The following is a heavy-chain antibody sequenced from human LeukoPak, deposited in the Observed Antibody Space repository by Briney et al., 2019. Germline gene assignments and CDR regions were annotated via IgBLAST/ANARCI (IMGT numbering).Heavy chain of an antibody. CDR3: AREGLGDSSGYYLGH. CDR1: GFTFSSYG. Sequence: GGSLRLSCAASGFTFSSYGMHWVRQAPGKGLEWVAVIWYDGSNKYYADSVKGRFTISRDNSKNTLYLQVNSLRAEDTAVYYCAREGLGDSSGYYLGHWGQGTLVTVSS. CDR2: IWYDGSNK. V-gene: IGHV3-33*01. D-gene: IGHD3-22*01. J-gene: IGHJ4*02.